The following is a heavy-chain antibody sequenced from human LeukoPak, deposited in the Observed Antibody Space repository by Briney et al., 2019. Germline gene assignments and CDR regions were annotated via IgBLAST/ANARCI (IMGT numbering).Heavy chain of an antibody. Sequence: SETLPLTCAVYGGSFSGYYCSWIRQPPGKGLEWIGEINHSGSTNYNPSLKSRVTISVDTSKNQFSLKLSSVTAADTAVYYCARGRGATPYFVVVPAAPYYFDYWGQGTLVTVSS. D-gene: IGHD2-2*01. J-gene: IGHJ4*02. CDR3: ARGRGATPYFVVVPAAPYYFDY. CDR2: INHSGST. V-gene: IGHV4-34*01. CDR1: GGSFSGYY.